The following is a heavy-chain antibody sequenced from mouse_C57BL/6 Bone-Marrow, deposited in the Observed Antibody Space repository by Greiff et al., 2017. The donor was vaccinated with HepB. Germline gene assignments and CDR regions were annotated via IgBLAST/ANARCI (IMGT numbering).Heavy chain of an antibody. D-gene: IGHD2-4*01. J-gene: IGHJ3*01. CDR1: GYAFTNYL. Sequence: LVESGAELVRPGTSVKVSCKASGYAFTNYLIEWVKQRPGQGLEWIGVINPGSGGTNYNEKFKGKATLTADKSSSTAYMQLSSLTSEDSAVYFCARHYDYDGTFAYWGQGTLVTVSA. CDR3: ARHYDYDGTFAY. V-gene: IGHV1-54*01. CDR2: INPGSGGT.